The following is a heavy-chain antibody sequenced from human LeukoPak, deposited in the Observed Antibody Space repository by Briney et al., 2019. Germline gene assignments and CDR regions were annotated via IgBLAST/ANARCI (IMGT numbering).Heavy chain of an antibody. CDR2: ISYDGSNK. D-gene: IGHD6-13*01. Sequence: GGSLRLSCAASGFTFSSYGMHWVRQAPGKGLEWVAVISYDGSNKYYADSVKGRFTISRDNSKNTLYLQMNSLRAEDTAVYYCARDVGSWYEIVYYYYYYGMDVWGQGTTVTVSS. CDR1: GFTFSSYG. J-gene: IGHJ6*02. CDR3: ARDVGSWYEIVYYYYYYGMDV. V-gene: IGHV3-30*19.